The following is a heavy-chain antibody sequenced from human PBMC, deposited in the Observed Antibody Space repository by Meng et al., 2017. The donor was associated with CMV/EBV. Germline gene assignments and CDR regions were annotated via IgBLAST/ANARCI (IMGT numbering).Heavy chain of an antibody. CDR3: TRRSSSNDY. CDR2: IRSKANSYAT. J-gene: IGHJ4*02. V-gene: IGHV3-73*01. Sequence: GESLKISCAASGFTFSGSAMHWVRQASGKGLERVGRIRSKANSYATAYAASVKGRFTISRDDSKNTAYLQMNSLKTEDTAVYYCTRRSSSNDYWGQGTLVTVSS. D-gene: IGHD6-6*01. CDR1: GFTFSGSA.